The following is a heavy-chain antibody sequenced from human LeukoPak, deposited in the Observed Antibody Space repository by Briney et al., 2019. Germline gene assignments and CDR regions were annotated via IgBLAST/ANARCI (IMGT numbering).Heavy chain of an antibody. D-gene: IGHD3-22*01. CDR3: ARALGSYYDTSVYQAY. CDR1: GYTFNDYY. CDR2: ISPKSGVT. J-gene: IGHJ4*02. V-gene: IGHV1-2*02. Sequence: ASVKVSCKASGYTFNDYYIHWVRQGPRQGLEWMGWISPKSGVTNYEQKFQGRVTMARDTSLSTAHMELSSLRSDDTAVYFCARALGSYYDTSVYQAYWGQGTLVTVTS.